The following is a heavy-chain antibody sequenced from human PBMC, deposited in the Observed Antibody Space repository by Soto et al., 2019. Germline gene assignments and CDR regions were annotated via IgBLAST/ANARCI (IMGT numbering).Heavy chain of an antibody. J-gene: IGHJ4*02. D-gene: IGHD5-12*01. V-gene: IGHV4-61*01. Sequence: KTSETLSLTXTVSGGSVSSGSYYWSWIRQPPGKGLEWIGYIYYSGSTNYNPSLKSRVTISVDTSKNQFSLKLSSVTAADTAVYYCARRSGYDYRDFDYWGQGTLVTVSS. CDR2: IYYSGST. CDR1: GGSVSSGSYY. CDR3: ARRSGYDYRDFDY.